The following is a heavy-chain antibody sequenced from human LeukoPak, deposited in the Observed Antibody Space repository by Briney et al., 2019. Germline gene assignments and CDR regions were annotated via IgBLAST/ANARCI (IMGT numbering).Heavy chain of an antibody. CDR2: IYHSGST. CDR1: GGPISSSNW. V-gene: IGHV4-4*02. J-gene: IGHJ6*04. D-gene: IGHD3-3*01. Sequence: SGTLSLTCAVSGGPISSSNWWSWVRQPPGKGLEWIGEIYHSGSTNYNPSLKSRVTISVDKSKNQFSLKLSSVTAADTAVYYCARDRKLGLLFRHYYGMDVWGKGTTVTVSS. CDR3: ARDRKLGLLFRHYYGMDV.